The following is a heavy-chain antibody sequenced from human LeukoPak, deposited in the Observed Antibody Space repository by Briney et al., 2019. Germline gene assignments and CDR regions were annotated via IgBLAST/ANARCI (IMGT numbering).Heavy chain of an antibody. CDR2: ISFDGSNK. J-gene: IGHJ4*02. CDR1: VVTLSSFV. CDR3: ATDFGWLSGFDY. D-gene: IGHD3-9*01. Sequence: VRSLRLSCAASVVTLSSFVMHWVREAPGEGLEWVAVISFDGSNKYYGDSLKGRFTISRDNSKNTLYLQMNSLRGEDMAIYCCATDFGWLSGFDYWGQGTLVTVSS. V-gene: IGHV3-30-3*01.